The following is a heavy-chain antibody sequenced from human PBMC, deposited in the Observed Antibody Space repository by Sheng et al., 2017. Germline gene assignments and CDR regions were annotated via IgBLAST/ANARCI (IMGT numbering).Heavy chain of an antibody. CDR1: GYSISSGYY. V-gene: IGHV4-38-2*01. CDR2: LSIVGAP. J-gene: IGHJ4*02. Sequence: QVQLQESGPGLVKPSETLSLTCAVSGYSISSGYYWGWIRQPPGKGLEWIGEYLSIVGAPTTTRSLKSRVTISVDTSKNQFSLKLSSVTAADTAVYYCARITIFGVVPFGYFDYWGQGTLVTVSS. D-gene: IGHD3-3*01. CDR3: ARITIFGVVPFGYFDY.